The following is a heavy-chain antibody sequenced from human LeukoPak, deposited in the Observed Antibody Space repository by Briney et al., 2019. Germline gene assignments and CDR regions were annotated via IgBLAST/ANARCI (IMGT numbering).Heavy chain of an antibody. Sequence: GGSLRLSCAASGFTFDDYAMHWVRQAPGQGLEWVSLISGDGGSTYYADSVKGRFTISRDNSKNSLYLQMNSLRTGDTALYYCAKDMGYNWNDDSWGQGTLVTVSS. D-gene: IGHD1-20*01. CDR2: ISGDGGST. J-gene: IGHJ5*01. V-gene: IGHV3-43*02. CDR3: AKDMGYNWNDDS. CDR1: GFTFDDYA.